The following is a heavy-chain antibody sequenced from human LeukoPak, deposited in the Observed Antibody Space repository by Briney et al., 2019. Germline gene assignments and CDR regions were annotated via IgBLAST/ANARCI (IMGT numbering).Heavy chain of an antibody. V-gene: IGHV1-45*02. CDR1: GYTFTDRY. CDR3: ATSTVASGTLDY. J-gene: IGHJ4*02. D-gene: IGHD6-19*01. CDR2: FTPFNDNR. Sequence: SVKVSCKTSGYTFTDRYVHWVRQAPGQALEWMGWFTPFNDNRNLAEKFQDRVTLTGDSAVTTAYLELNRLRYDDTALYYCATSTVASGTLDYWGQGTLGTVSS.